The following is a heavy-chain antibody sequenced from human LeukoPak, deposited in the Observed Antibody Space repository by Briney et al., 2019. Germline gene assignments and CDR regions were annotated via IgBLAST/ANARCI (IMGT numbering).Heavy chain of an antibody. J-gene: IGHJ6*02. CDR1: GFSFTSYE. V-gene: IGHV3-48*03. CDR3: ARRGYYYYGLDI. Sequence: GGSLRLSCAASGFSFTSYEMNWVRQAPGKGLEWVSYISTGGITIHYADSVKGRFTISRDNAKNSLYLQMNSLRAEDTAVYYCARRGYYYYGLDIWGQGTTVTVSS. D-gene: IGHD3-10*01. CDR2: ISTGGITI.